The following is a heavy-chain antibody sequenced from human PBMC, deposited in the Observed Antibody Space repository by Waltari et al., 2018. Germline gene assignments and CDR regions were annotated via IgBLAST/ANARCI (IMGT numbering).Heavy chain of an antibody. D-gene: IGHD2-2*01. V-gene: IGHV3-49*03. J-gene: IGHJ6*02. CDR2: IRSETYGGTI. CDR3: ARDQLAYGMDV. CDR1: GFTFGDYP. Sequence: DVQVVESGGGLVQPGRSRRLSCPGSGFTFGDYPLSGFRQGPGKGLEWVGLIRSETYGGTIDYAASVKGRFSISRDDSKSIAYLQMNGLKTDDTGVYYCARDQLAYGMDVWGQGTTVTVS.